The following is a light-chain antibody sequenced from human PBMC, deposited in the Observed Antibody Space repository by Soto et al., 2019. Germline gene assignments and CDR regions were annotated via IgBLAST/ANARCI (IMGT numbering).Light chain of an antibody. J-gene: IGKJ2*02. CDR3: QQYSSSPRT. V-gene: IGKV3-20*01. Sequence: ENVLTQSPGTLSLSPGEGATLSCRASQSVSSDYLAWYQQKPGQAPRLLIYSASSRSTGVPDGFSGSGSGTEFSLTIRRLEPEDFAVYYCQQYSSSPRTFGQGTKLEMK. CDR2: SAS. CDR1: QSVSSDY.